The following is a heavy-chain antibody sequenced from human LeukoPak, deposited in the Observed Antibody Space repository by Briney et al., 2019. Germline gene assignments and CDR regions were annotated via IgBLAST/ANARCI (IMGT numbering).Heavy chain of an antibody. Sequence: SETLSLTCTVSGGSISGHYWTWIRQPPGKGLEWIGQIHYTGKPDYNPSLKSRITISVDTSKNQVSLQVSSVTAADSAIYYCARFGVDYDMDVWGHGTTVTVFS. CDR3: ARFGVDYDMDV. D-gene: IGHD3-16*01. CDR2: IHYTGKP. V-gene: IGHV4-59*11. J-gene: IGHJ6*02. CDR1: GGSISGHY.